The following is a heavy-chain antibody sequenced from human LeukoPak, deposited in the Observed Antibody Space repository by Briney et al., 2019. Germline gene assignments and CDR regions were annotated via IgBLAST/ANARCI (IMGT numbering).Heavy chain of an antibody. CDR3: ARGRYCSSTSCRFYYYYYMDV. J-gene: IGHJ6*03. CDR2: INHSGST. CDR1: GGSFSGYC. Sequence: PSETLSLTCAVYGGSFSGYCWSWIRQPPGKGLEWIGEINHSGSTNYNPSLKSRVTISVATSKNQFSLKLSSVTAADTAVYYCARGRYCSSTSCRFYYYYYMDVWGKGTTVTVSS. V-gene: IGHV4-34*01. D-gene: IGHD2-2*01.